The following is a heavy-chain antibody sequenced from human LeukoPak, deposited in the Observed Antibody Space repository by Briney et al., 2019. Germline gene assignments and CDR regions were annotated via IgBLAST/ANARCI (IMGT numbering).Heavy chain of an antibody. V-gene: IGHV3-74*01. Sequence: PGGSLRLSCAASGFTFSSYWMHWVRQAPGKGLVWVSRINSDGSSTSYADSVKGRFTISRDNAKNTLYLQMNSLRAEDTAVYYCARADGGWYHYYYHMDVWGKGTTVTVSS. CDR2: INSDGSST. D-gene: IGHD6-19*01. CDR1: GFTFSSYW. J-gene: IGHJ6*03. CDR3: ARADGGWYHYYYHMDV.